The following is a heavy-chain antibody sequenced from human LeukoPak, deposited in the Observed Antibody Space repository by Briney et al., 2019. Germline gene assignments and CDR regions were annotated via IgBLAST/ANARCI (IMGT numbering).Heavy chain of an antibody. J-gene: IGHJ4*02. Sequence: GSLRLSCAASGFTLSSYDMSWGRQAPGKGLEWVSGISGSGGSTYYADSVKGRFTISRDNSKNTLYLQMNSLRAEDTAVYYCAKDEFSYSSSWSDPYDYWGQGTLVTVSS. V-gene: IGHV3-23*01. D-gene: IGHD6-13*01. CDR1: GFTLSSYD. CDR2: ISGSGGST. CDR3: AKDEFSYSSSWSDPYDY.